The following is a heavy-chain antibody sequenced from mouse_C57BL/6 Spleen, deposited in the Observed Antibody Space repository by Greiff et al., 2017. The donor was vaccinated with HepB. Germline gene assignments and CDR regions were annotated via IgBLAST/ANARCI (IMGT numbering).Heavy chain of an antibody. CDR2: IDPETGGT. Sequence: QVQLQQSGAELVRPGASVTLSCKASGYTFTDYEMHWVKQTPVHGLEWIGAIDPETGGTAYNQKFKGKAILTADKSSSTAYMELRSLTSEDSAVYYCTRRRYDFDYWGQGTTLTVSS. CDR1: GYTFTDYE. J-gene: IGHJ2*01. CDR3: TRRRYDFDY. V-gene: IGHV1-15*01. D-gene: IGHD1-1*01.